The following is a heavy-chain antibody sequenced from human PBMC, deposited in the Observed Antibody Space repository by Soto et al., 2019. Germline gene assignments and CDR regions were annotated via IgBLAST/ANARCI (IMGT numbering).Heavy chain of an antibody. Sequence: GGSLRLSCAASGFPFSDYYMSWIRQAPGEGLEWISYISSSAYTIYADSVKGRFTISRDNAKNSLFLQMTSLRVEDTAVYYCARNFDSGGYYSDYWGQGTLVTVS. CDR2: ISSSAYT. D-gene: IGHD3-22*01. CDR3: ARNFDSGGYYSDY. CDR1: GFPFSDYY. J-gene: IGHJ4*02. V-gene: IGHV3-11*06.